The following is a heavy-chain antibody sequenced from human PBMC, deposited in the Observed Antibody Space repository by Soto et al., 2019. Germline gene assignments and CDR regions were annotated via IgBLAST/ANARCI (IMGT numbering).Heavy chain of an antibody. Sequence: GGSLRLSCAASGFPFSDYYMSWIRQAPGEGLEWISYISSSAYTIYADSVKGRFTISRDNAKNSLFLQMTSLRVEDTAVYYCARNFDSGGYYSDYWGQGTLVTVS. CDR2: ISSSAYT. D-gene: IGHD3-22*01. CDR3: ARNFDSGGYYSDY. CDR1: GFPFSDYY. J-gene: IGHJ4*02. V-gene: IGHV3-11*06.